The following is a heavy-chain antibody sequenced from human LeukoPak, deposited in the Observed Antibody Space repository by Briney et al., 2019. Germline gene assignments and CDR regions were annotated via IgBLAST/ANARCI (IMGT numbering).Heavy chain of an antibody. CDR1: GGSISSSSYY. D-gene: IGHD1-26*01. V-gene: IGHV4-39*07. CDR2: IYYSGST. J-gene: IGHJ4*02. CDR3: ARVVGATPGNY. Sequence: PETLSLTCTVSGGSISSSSYYWGWIRQPPWKGLEWIGSIYYSGSTYYNPSLKSRVTISVDTSKNQFSLKLSSVTAADTAVYYCARVVGATPGNYWGQGTLVTVSS.